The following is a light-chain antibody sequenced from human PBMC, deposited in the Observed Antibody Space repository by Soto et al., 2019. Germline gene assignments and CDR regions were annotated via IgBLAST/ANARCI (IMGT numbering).Light chain of an antibody. V-gene: IGLV2-14*03. CDR1: SSDVGGHNY. Sequence: QSALTQPASVSGSPGESITMSCTGTSSDVGGHNYVSWYQQHPGKAPRFLIFEVSNRPSGVSDRFSGSKSGSTAFLTISGLQIEDEADYYCSSFAGNNNRGVFGSGTKVTVL. J-gene: IGLJ1*01. CDR3: SSFAGNNNRGV. CDR2: EVS.